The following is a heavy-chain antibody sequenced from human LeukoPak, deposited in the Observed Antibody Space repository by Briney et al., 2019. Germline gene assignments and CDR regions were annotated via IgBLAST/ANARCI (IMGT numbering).Heavy chain of an antibody. CDR1: GFTFSSYA. D-gene: IGHD4-23*01. CDR3: AKVGLGTDYGGKRPFDY. J-gene: IGHJ4*02. CDR2: ISGSGGST. Sequence: GGSLRLSCAASGFTFSSYAMSWVRHAPGKGLEWVSAISGSGGSTYYADSVKGRFTISRDNSKNTLYLQMNSLRAEDTAVYSCAKVGLGTDYGGKRPFDYWGQGTLVTVSS. V-gene: IGHV3-23*01.